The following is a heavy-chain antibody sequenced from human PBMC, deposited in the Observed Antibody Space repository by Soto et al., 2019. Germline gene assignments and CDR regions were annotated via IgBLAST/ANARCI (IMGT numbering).Heavy chain of an antibody. CDR1: GYTFTSYS. V-gene: IGHV1-46*01. Sequence: GASVKVSCKASGYTFTSYSMHWVRQAPGQGLEWMGIINPSSGRTSYAQNFQGRVTMTSDTSTSIVYMEMNSLRAEDTAVYYCAKAFPLVLMVYAIPGTRLFDYYYYGMDVWGQGTTVTVSS. CDR2: INPSSGRT. J-gene: IGHJ6*02. D-gene: IGHD2-8*01. CDR3: AKAFPLVLMVYAIPGTRLFDYYYYGMDV.